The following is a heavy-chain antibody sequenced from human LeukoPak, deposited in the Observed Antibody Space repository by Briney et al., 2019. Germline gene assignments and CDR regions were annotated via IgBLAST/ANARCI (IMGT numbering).Heavy chain of an antibody. Sequence: PGGSRRLSCAASGFTFSSYSMNWVRQAPGKGLEWVASIKQDGGETFYVDSVKGRFTISRDNAKNSLYLQMNSLRAEDTAVYYCTREDHSNYNYWGQGTLVTVSS. J-gene: IGHJ4*02. CDR1: GFTFSSYS. CDR3: TREDHSNYNY. CDR2: IKQDGGET. D-gene: IGHD4-11*01. V-gene: IGHV3-7*01.